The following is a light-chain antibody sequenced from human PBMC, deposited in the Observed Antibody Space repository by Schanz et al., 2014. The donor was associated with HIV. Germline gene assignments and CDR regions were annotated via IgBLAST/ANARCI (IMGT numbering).Light chain of an antibody. CDR1: SSDVGGYNY. CDR3: SSFTATRTMV. CDR2: DVS. J-gene: IGLJ3*02. Sequence: QSALTQPPSASGSPGQSVTISCTGTSSDVGGYNYVSWYQQHPGKAPKLMIYDVSKRPSGVPDRFSGSKSGNTASLTISGLQTDDEGDYYCSSFTATRTMVFGAGTKLTVL. V-gene: IGLV2-11*01.